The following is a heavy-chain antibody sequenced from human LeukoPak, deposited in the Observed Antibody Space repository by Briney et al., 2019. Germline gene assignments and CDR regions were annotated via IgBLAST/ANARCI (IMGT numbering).Heavy chain of an antibody. V-gene: IGHV1-18*01. CDR2: ISVYNGNT. D-gene: IGHD3-10*01. CDR3: ARVRVRGVIWSTFDP. CDR1: GYTFTNYG. Sequence: GASVKVSCKASGYTFTNYGINWVRQAPGQGLEWMGWISVYNGNTNYAQELQGRVTMTTDTSTSTAYMELRSLRSDDTAVYYCARVRVRGVIWSTFDPWGQGTLVTVSS. J-gene: IGHJ5*02.